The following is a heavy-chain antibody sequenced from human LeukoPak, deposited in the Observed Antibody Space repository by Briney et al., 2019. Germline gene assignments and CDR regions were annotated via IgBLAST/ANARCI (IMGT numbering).Heavy chain of an antibody. V-gene: IGHV3-21*01. CDR3: ARDIGGSYPAIDY. J-gene: IGHJ4*02. CDR2: ISSSSAHI. CDR1: GFTFSSYS. Sequence: GGSLRLSCAASGFTFSSYSMNWVRQAPGKGLEWVSFISSSSAHINYADSVKGRFTISGDNSRNSLYLQMNSLRAEDTAVYYCARDIGGSYPAIDYWGQGTLVTVSS. D-gene: IGHD1-26*01.